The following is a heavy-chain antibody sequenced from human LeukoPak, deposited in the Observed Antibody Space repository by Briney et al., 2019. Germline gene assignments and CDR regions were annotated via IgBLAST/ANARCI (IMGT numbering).Heavy chain of an antibody. CDR3: ARPYSSSFNFDY. Sequence: GRSLRLSCAASGFTFSSYAMHWVRQAPGKGLEWVAVISYDGSNKYYADSVKGRFTISRDNSKNTLYLQMNSLRAEDTAVYYCARPYSSSFNFDYWGQGTLVTVSS. D-gene: IGHD6-13*01. V-gene: IGHV3-30-3*01. CDR1: GFTFSSYA. CDR2: ISYDGSNK. J-gene: IGHJ4*02.